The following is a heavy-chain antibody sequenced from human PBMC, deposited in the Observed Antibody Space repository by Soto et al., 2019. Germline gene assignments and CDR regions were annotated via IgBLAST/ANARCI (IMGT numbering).Heavy chain of an antibody. CDR3: ERDDEHGSKCDLAY. CDR2: IFPNGRDK. Sequence: QVQLVQSGGGVVQPGRSLRLSCAASGFNFNTYFMHWVRQAPVKGLEWVAMIFPNGRDKEYADSVKGRFTISSDNSNNRMYLQMDSLRPEDTAVYYCERDDEHGSKCDLAYGGQGALVTVSS. V-gene: IGHV3-30*13. D-gene: IGHD1-26*01. CDR1: GFNFNTYF. J-gene: IGHJ4*02.